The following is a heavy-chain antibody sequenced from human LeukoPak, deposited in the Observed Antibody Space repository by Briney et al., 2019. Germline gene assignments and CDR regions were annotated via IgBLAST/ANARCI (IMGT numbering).Heavy chain of an antibody. CDR1: GFPFSSYW. CDR3: ARSLQGAYDY. D-gene: IGHD1-26*01. J-gene: IGHJ4*02. V-gene: IGHV3-74*01. Sequence: GGSLRLSCGLSGFPFSSYWMQWVRQAPGKGLVWVSRINIDGSNTNYADSVKGRFTISRDNAKNTLYLQMDSLRAEDSAVYYCARSLQGAYDYWGQGTLVTVSS. CDR2: INIDGSNT.